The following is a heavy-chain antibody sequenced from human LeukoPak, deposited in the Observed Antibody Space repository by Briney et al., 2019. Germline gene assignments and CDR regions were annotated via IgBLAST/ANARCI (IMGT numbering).Heavy chain of an antibody. CDR1: GFTLSSYS. CDR2: ISSSSSYI. J-gene: IGHJ3*02. D-gene: IGHD2-2*02. V-gene: IGHV3-21*04. CDR3: ASLVVPAAIRGDAFDI. Sequence: PGGSLRLSCAASGFTLSSYSMNWVRQAPGKGLEWVSSISSSSSYIYYADSVKGRFTISRDNAKNSLYLQMNSLRAEDTAVYYCASLVVPAAIRGDAFDIWAKGQWSPSLQ.